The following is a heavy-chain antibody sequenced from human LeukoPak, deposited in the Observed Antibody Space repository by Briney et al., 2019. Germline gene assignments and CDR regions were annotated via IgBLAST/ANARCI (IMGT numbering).Heavy chain of an antibody. CDR1: GFTFDDYA. Sequence: GGSLRLSCAASGFTFDDYAMHWVRQAPGKGLEWVSGISWNSGNIGYADSVKGRFTISRDNAKNSLYLQMNSLRAEDTALYYCAKDSGDYWGQGTLVTVSS. J-gene: IGHJ4*02. CDR3: AKDSGDY. V-gene: IGHV3-9*01. CDR2: ISWNSGNI.